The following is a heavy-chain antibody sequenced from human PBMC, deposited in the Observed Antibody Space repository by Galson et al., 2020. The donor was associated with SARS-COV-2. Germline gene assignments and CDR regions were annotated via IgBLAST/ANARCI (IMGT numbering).Heavy chain of an antibody. D-gene: IGHD1-26*01. Sequence: GGSLRLSCAASGFTFSTYWMHWVRQVPGKGLVWVSRLNSDGNATSYADSVKGRFTISRDNAKNTLFLQMNSLRVEDTAVYYCTATRAYWGQGTLVTVSS. CDR3: TATRAY. V-gene: IGHV3-74*01. CDR2: LNSDGNAT. CDR1: GFTFSTYW. J-gene: IGHJ4*02.